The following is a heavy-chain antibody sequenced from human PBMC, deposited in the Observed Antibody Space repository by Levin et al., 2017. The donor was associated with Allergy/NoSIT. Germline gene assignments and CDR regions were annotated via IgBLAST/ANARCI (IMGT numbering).Heavy chain of an antibody. Sequence: GESLKISCAASGFTFSSYSMNWVRQAPGKGLEWVSSISSSSSYIYYADSVKGRFTISRDNAKNSLYLQMNSLRAEDTAVYYCARDSDPPHYYDSSGYYPGYWGQGTLVTVSS. J-gene: IGHJ4*02. V-gene: IGHV3-21*01. CDR3: ARDSDPPHYYDSSGYYPGY. CDR1: GFTFSSYS. D-gene: IGHD3-22*01. CDR2: ISSSSSYI.